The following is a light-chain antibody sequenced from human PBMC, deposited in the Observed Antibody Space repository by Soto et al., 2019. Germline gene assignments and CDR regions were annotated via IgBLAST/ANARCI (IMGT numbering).Light chain of an antibody. J-gene: IGKJ2*01. Sequence: DIVMTQSPDSLAVSLGERATINCKSSQSVLYSSNNQNYLAWYQQKPGQPPKLLIYWASTRESGVPYRFSGSGYGTDFTLTISSLQAEDVAFYYCQQYYSTPYTFGQGTKLEIK. CDR3: QQYYSTPYT. V-gene: IGKV4-1*01. CDR1: QSVLYSSNNQNY. CDR2: WAS.